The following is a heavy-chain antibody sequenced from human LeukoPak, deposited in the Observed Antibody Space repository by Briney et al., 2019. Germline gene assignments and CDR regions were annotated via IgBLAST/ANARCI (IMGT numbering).Heavy chain of an antibody. CDR2: IWYDGSNK. J-gene: IGHJ6*02. Sequence: GGSLRLSCAASGFTFSSYGMHWVRQAPGKGLEWVAVIWYDGSNKYYADSVKGRFTISRDNSKNTLYLQMNSLRAEDTAVYYCARGWGWTAAIFGSPKYGMDVWGQGTTVTVSS. CDR1: GFTFSSYG. V-gene: IGHV3-33*01. D-gene: IGHD2-2*01. CDR3: ARGWGWTAAIFGSPKYGMDV.